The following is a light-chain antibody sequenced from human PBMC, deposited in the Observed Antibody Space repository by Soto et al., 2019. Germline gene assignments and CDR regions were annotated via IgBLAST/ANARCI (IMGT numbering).Light chain of an antibody. CDR3: QQRINWPPLT. J-gene: IGKJ4*01. CDR1: QSVSSY. CDR2: DAS. Sequence: EIVLPQSPATLSLSPGERATLSCRASQSVSSYLAWYQQKPGQAPRLLIYDASNRATGIPDRFSGSGSGTDCTLTISRLAPEDFAVYYCQQRINWPPLTFGGGTKVEIK. V-gene: IGKV3-11*01.